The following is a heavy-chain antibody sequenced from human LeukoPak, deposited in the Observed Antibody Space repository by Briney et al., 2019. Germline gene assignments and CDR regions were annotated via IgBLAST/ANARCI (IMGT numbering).Heavy chain of an antibody. Sequence: GGSLRLSCAASGFTFSSYAMSWVRQAPGKGLEWVSAISGSGGSTYYADSVKGRFTISRDNSKNTLYLQMNSLRAEDTAVYYCAKGTILSSSWSRNPFDYWGQGTLVTVSS. D-gene: IGHD6-13*01. CDR2: ISGSGGST. CDR3: AKGTILSSSWSRNPFDY. J-gene: IGHJ4*02. V-gene: IGHV3-23*01. CDR1: GFTFSSYA.